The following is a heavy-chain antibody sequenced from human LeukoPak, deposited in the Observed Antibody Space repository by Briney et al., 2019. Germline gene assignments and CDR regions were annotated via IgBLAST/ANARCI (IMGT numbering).Heavy chain of an antibody. J-gene: IGHJ4*02. D-gene: IGHD3-16*01. V-gene: IGHV3-30*03. CDR3: ARAYLIDY. Sequence: TGGSLRLSCAASGFIFSSYGMYWVRQAPGKGLEWVAVIPHDGSNKYYADSVKGRFTISRDNSKNTLYLQMNSLRAEDTAVYYCARAYLIDYWGQGTLVTVSS. CDR2: IPHDGSNK. CDR1: GFIFSSYG.